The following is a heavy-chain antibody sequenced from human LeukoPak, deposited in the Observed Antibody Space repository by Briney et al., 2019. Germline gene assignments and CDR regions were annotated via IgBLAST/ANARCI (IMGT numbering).Heavy chain of an antibody. J-gene: IGHJ4*02. CDR1: GYTFTSYG. D-gene: IGHD6-19*01. V-gene: IGHV1-18*01. CDR2: ISAYNGNT. Sequence: GASVKVSCKASGYTFTSYGISWVRQAPGQGLEWKGGISAYNGNTNYAQKLQGRVTMTTDTSTSTAYMELRSLRSDDTAVYYCARGLWQWQMQTACDYRGQGTLVTVSS. CDR3: ARGLWQWQMQTACDY.